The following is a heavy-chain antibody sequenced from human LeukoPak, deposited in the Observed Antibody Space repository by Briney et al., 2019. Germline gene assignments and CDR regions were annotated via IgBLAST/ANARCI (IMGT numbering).Heavy chain of an antibody. CDR3: ARWGEGDYGDYVDY. Sequence: SETLSLTCAVSGGSFSGYYWSWIRQPPGKGLEWIGEINHSGSTNYNPSLKSRVTISVDTSKNQFSLKLSSVTAADTAVYYCARWGEGDYGDYVDYWGQGTLVTVS. CDR1: GGSFSGYY. CDR2: INHSGST. V-gene: IGHV4-34*01. D-gene: IGHD4-17*01. J-gene: IGHJ4*02.